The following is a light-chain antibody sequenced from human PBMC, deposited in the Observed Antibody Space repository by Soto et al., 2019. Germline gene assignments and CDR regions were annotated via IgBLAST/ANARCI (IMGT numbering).Light chain of an antibody. CDR1: QTISSW. V-gene: IGKV1-5*03. Sequence: DIQLTQSPSTLSASVGDRVTITCRASQTISSWLAWYQQKPGKAPNLLIYKTSNLESGVPSRFSGSGSGTEFPLTSSSLQPDDFATYYCQYYNDYCWTFGQGTKVEIK. CDR2: KTS. CDR3: QYYNDYCWT. J-gene: IGKJ1*01.